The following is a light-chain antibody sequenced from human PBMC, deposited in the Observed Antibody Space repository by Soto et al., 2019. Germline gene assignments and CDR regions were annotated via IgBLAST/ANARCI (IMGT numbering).Light chain of an antibody. CDR1: QIVGGDT. CDR3: QQYHWAPDT. J-gene: IGKJ5*01. Sequence: EVVLTQSPDTLSLAPGERATLSCRASQIVGGDTLAWFQQRPGQAPGLVIYGASNRAAGIPDRFSGSGSGTDFTLTVSRLEPEDFAMYYCQQYHWAPDTFGQGTRLEIK. CDR2: GAS. V-gene: IGKV3-20*01.